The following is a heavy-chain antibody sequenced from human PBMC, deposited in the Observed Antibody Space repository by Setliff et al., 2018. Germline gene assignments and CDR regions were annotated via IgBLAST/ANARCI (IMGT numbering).Heavy chain of an antibody. V-gene: IGHV1-18*01. CDR3: SRLVRYCTTTSCQGASGAEL. D-gene: IGHD2-2*01. CDR1: GYTFTDYV. CDR2: ISGHSGNA. Sequence: ASVKVSCKTSGYTFTDYVITWVRQAPGRGLEWVGWISGHSGNAYYAPSLQARVTLTIDTSTTTAFMEMRNLRSDDTAVYYCSRLVRYCTTTSCQGASGAELWGQGTLVTVSS. J-gene: IGHJ4*02.